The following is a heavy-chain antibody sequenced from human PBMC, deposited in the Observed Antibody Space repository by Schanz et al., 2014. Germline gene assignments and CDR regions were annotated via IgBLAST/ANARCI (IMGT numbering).Heavy chain of an antibody. Sequence: QVQLVQSGAEVKKPGASMKVSCKASGRTFIVYHVLHWVRQAPGQGLEWMGRISPNSGDTHSAQKFQGRVTMTWDRSISTANMELTSLRSEDTAVYYCARDPYSASYFPSPPLYGLDVWGQGTTVTVSS. V-gene: IGHV1-2*06. D-gene: IGHD1-26*01. CDR3: ARDPYSASYFPSPPLYGLDV. J-gene: IGHJ6*02. CDR2: ISPNSGDT. CDR1: GRTFIVYH.